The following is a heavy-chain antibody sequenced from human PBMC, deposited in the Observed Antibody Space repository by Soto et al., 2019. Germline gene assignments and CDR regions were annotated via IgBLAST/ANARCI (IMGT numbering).Heavy chain of an antibody. CDR3: ARLISRPAAPPYNDYGTDV. CDR2: ISAYNGNT. V-gene: IGHV1-18*04. Sequence: QVQLVQSGAEVKKPGASVKVSCKASGYTFTSYGISWVRQAPGQGLEWMGWISAYNGNTNYAQRLQGRVTMTTDTSTSTAYMELRSLRSDDTAVYYCARLISRPAAPPYNDYGTDVWGQGTTVTVSS. J-gene: IGHJ6*02. CDR1: GYTFTSYG. D-gene: IGHD2-2*01.